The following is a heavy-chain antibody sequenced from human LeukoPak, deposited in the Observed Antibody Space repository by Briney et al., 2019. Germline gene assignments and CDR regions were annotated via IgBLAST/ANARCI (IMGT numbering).Heavy chain of an antibody. CDR1: GGTFSSYA. J-gene: IGHJ4*02. CDR2: IIPVFGTA. Sequence: SVKVSCKASGGTFSSYAISWVRQAPGQGLEWMGRIIPVFGTANYAQKFQGRVTITTDESTSTAYMELSSLRSEDTAVYYCARAPNDYGDALFDYWGQGTLVTVSS. D-gene: IGHD4-17*01. CDR3: ARAPNDYGDALFDY. V-gene: IGHV1-69*05.